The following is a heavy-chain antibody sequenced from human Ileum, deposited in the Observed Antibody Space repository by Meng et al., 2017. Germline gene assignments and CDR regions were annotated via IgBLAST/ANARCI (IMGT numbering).Heavy chain of an antibody. V-gene: IGHV4-30-4*01. CDR3: ARAPKYCTNAVCSRPLDS. CDR1: GGSISSGDYY. J-gene: IGHJ4*02. D-gene: IGHD2-8*01. CDR2: IYTNGNT. Sequence: QVQLQESGPRLVNPSQTLSLPCTGSGGSISSGDYYWSWVRQSPGKGPEWIGYIYTNGNTYSNPSLRGRLMISIDTSKNQFSLKLSSVTAADTAVYYCARAPKYCTNAVCSRPLDSWGQGTLVTVSS.